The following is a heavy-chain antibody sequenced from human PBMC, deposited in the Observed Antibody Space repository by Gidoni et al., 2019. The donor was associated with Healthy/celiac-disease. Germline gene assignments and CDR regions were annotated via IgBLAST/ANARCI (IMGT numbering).Heavy chain of an antibody. J-gene: IGHJ4*02. CDR2: ISGSGGST. CDR3: AKDGSILWFGEVKFDY. Sequence: EVQLLESGGGLVQPGGSLRLSCAASGFTFSSYAMSWVRQAPGKGLEWVSAISGSGGSTYYADSVKGRFTISRDNSKNTLYLQMNSLRAEDTAVYYCAKDGSILWFGEVKFDYWGQGTLVTVSS. D-gene: IGHD3-10*01. V-gene: IGHV3-23*01. CDR1: GFTFSSYA.